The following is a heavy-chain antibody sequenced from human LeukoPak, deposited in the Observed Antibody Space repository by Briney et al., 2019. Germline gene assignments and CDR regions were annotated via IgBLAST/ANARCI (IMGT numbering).Heavy chain of an antibody. CDR3: AKDRTAYYYDSSGYYPDY. CDR1: GFTFSSYG. CDR2: IRYDGSNK. V-gene: IGHV3-30*02. Sequence: PGGSLRLSCAASGFTFSSYGMHWVRQAPGKGLEWVAFIRYDGSNKYYADSVKGRFTISRDNSKNTLYLQMNSLRAEDTAVYYCAKDRTAYYYDSSGYYPDYWGQGTLVTVSS. J-gene: IGHJ4*02. D-gene: IGHD3-22*01.